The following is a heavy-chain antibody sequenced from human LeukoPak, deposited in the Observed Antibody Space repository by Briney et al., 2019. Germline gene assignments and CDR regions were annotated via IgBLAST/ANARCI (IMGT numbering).Heavy chain of an antibody. V-gene: IGHV4-4*07. Sequence: PSETLSLTCTVSGGSISSYYWSWIRQPPGKGLEWIGRIYTSGSTNYNPSLKSRVTMSVDTSKNQFSLKLSSVTAADTAVYYCARLYCSGGSCYEFDYWGQGTLVTVSS. CDR1: GGSISSYY. J-gene: IGHJ4*02. D-gene: IGHD2-15*01. CDR2: IYTSGST. CDR3: ARLYCSGGSCYEFDY.